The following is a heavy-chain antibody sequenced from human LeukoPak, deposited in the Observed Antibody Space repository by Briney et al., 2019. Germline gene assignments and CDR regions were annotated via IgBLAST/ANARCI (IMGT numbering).Heavy chain of an antibody. CDR1: GFTVSSNY. J-gene: IGHJ4*02. V-gene: IGHV3-53*01. D-gene: IGHD1-14*01. CDR2: IYSGGST. Sequence: QPAGSLRLSCAASGFTVSSNYMSWVRQAPGKGLEWVSVIYSGGSTYYADSLKGRFTISRDNSKNTLYLQMNSLSAEDTAVYYCASNHRGWPYYWGQGNLVTVSS. CDR3: ASNHRGWPYY.